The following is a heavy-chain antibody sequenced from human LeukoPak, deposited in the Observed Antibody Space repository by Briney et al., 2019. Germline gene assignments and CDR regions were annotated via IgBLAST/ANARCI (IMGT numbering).Heavy chain of an antibody. Sequence: PGGSLRLSCAASGFTFSSYWMSWVRQAPGKGLEWVANIKHDGSERYYVDSVKGRFTISRDNAKNSLYLQMNSLRAEDTAVYYCARDQLGISYFDYWGQGTLVTVSS. CDR2: IKHDGSER. V-gene: IGHV3-7*05. J-gene: IGHJ4*02. CDR1: GFTFSSYW. D-gene: IGHD1-1*01. CDR3: ARDQLGISYFDY.